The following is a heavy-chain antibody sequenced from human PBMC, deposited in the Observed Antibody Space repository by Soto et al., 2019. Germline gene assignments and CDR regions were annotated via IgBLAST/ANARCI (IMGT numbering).Heavy chain of an antibody. J-gene: IGHJ4*02. CDR3: TIVANDH. CDR2: VSGSGGRT. Sequence: EVQLLESGGGLVQPGGSLRLSCAASGFTFSSFAMTWVRQAPGKGLEWVSSVSGSGGRTSYADSVKGRVTNARDNSNNTLYLQINSLRAEDTAVYYCTIVANDHWGQGTLVIVSS. V-gene: IGHV3-23*01. CDR1: GFTFSSFA. D-gene: IGHD5-12*01.